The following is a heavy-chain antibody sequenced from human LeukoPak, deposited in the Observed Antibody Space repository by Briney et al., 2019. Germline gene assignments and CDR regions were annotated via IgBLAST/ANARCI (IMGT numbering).Heavy chain of an antibody. D-gene: IGHD6-6*01. V-gene: IGHV3-30*18. CDR1: GFTFSSYG. Sequence: PGRSLRLSCAASGFTFSSYGMHWVRQAPGKGLEWVAVISYDGSNKYYADSVKGRFTISRDNSKNTLYPQMNSLRAEDTAVYYCAKDFIAATDPWGQGTLVTVSS. J-gene: IGHJ5*02. CDR3: AKDFIAATDP. CDR2: ISYDGSNK.